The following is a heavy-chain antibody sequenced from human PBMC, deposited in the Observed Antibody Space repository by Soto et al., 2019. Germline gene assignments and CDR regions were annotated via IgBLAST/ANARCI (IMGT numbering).Heavy chain of an antibody. CDR2: ISYDGSNK. CDR3: ANDRPSGSYDGYFDY. CDR1: GFTFSSYG. Sequence: GGSLRLSCAASGFTFSSYGMHWVRQAPGKGLEWVAVISYDGSNKYYADSVKGRFTISRDNSKNTLYLQMNSLGAEDTAVYYSANDRPSGSYDGYFDYWGQGTLVTVSS. V-gene: IGHV3-30*18. J-gene: IGHJ4*02. D-gene: IGHD1-26*01.